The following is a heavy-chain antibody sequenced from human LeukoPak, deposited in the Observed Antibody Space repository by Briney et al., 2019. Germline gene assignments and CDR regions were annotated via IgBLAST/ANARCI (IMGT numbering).Heavy chain of an antibody. CDR2: IIPIFGTA. D-gene: IGHD5-18*01. Sequence: ASVKVSCKACGGSFGSYAISWVGQAPGQGLEWMGGIIPIFGTANYAQKFQGRVTIIADKSTSTAYMELRSLRSEDTAVYYCARAGWIQLWSQPHYYDYWGQGTLVTVSS. CDR3: ARAGWIQLWSQPHYYDY. J-gene: IGHJ4*02. CDR1: GGSFGSYA. V-gene: IGHV1-69*06.